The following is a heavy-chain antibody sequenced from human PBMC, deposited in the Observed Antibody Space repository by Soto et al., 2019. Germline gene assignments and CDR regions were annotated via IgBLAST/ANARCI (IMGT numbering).Heavy chain of an antibody. Sequence: GASVKVSCKASGYTFTSYGISWVRQAPGQGLERMGWISAYNGNTNYAQKLQGRVTMTTDTSTSTAYMELRSLRSDDTAVYYCARDPNDFWSGYYPQRYMDIWGKGTTVTVSS. D-gene: IGHD3-3*01. V-gene: IGHV1-18*01. CDR2: ISAYNGNT. CDR3: ARDPNDFWSGYYPQRYMDI. CDR1: GYTFTSYG. J-gene: IGHJ6*03.